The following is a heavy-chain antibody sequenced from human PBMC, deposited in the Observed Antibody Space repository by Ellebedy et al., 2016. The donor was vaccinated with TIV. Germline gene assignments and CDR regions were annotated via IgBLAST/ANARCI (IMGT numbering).Heavy chain of an antibody. D-gene: IGHD3-9*01. CDR1: GGSISGSNW. V-gene: IGHV4-4*02. CDR2: IYHSGST. CDR3: ARGLDFLTGYAFDI. J-gene: IGHJ3*02. Sequence: MPSETLSLTFAVSGGSISGSNWWSWVRQPPGKGLEWIADIYHSGSTNYNPSLKSRVTISIDKSKNQFSLKLSSVTAADTAVYYCARGLDFLTGYAFDIWGQGTMVTVSS.